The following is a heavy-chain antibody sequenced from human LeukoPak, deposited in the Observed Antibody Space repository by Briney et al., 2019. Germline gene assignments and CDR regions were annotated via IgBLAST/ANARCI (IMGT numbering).Heavy chain of an antibody. CDR3: ARDAASGSSST. V-gene: IGHV3-7*01. J-gene: IGHJ5*02. Sequence: PGGSLRLSCAASGFTVSSNYMSWVRQAPGKGLEWVANIKQDGSEKYYVDSVKGRFTISRDNAKNSLYLQMNSLRAEDAAVYYCARDAASGSSSTWGQGTLVTVSS. CDR2: IKQDGSEK. CDR1: GFTVSSNY. D-gene: IGHD1-26*01.